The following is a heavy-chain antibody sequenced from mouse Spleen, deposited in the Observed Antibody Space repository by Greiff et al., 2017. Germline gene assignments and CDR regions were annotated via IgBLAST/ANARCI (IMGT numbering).Heavy chain of an antibody. J-gene: IGHJ4*01. CDR3: ARSRVVARGYAMDY. Sequence: EVQLQQSGPELVKPGASVKISCKASGYTFTDYYMNWVKQSHGKSLEWIGDINPNNGGTSYNQKFKGKATLTVDKSSSTACMELRSLTSEDSAVYYCARSRVVARGYAMDYWGQGTSVTVSS. D-gene: IGHD1-1*01. CDR1: GYTFTDYY. CDR2: INPNNGGT. V-gene: IGHV1-26*01.